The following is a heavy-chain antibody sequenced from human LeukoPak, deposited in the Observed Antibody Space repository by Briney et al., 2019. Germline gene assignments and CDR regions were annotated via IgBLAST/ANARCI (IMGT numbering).Heavy chain of an antibody. CDR1: GGSLSGYY. CDR3: ARDPMSSSWLPLAWFDP. Sequence: PSETLSLTCAVYGGSLSGYYWSWIRQPPGKGLEWIGEINHSGSTNYNPSLKSRVTISVDTSKNQFSLKLSSVTAADTAVYYCARDPMSSSWLPLAWFDPWGQGTLVTVSS. V-gene: IGHV4-34*01. CDR2: INHSGST. J-gene: IGHJ5*02. D-gene: IGHD6-13*01.